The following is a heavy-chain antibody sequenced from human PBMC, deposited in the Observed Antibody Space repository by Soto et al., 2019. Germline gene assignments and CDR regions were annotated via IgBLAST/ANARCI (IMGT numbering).Heavy chain of an antibody. Sequence: ASVKVCCKASGYTFTGYYMHWVRQAPGQGLEWMGWINPNSGGTNYAQKFQGWVTMTRDTSISTAYMELSRLRSDDTALYYCARSPRPSDYYYYGMGVWGQGTTVTVSS. V-gene: IGHV1-2*04. CDR3: ARSPRPSDYYYYGMGV. CDR1: GYTFTGYY. CDR2: INPNSGGT. J-gene: IGHJ6*02.